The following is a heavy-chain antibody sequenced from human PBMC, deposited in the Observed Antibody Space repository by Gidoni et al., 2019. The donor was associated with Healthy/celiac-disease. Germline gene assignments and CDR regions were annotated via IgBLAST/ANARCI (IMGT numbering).Heavy chain of an antibody. CDR1: GGSISSSSYY. CDR3: ASSGYSSGWYYPPLDY. V-gene: IGHV4-39*01. Sequence: QLQLQESGPGLVKPSETLSLTCTVSGGSISSSSYYWGWIRQPPGKGLEWIGSIYYSGSTYYNPSLKSRVTISVDTSKNQFSLKLSSVTAADTAVYYCASSGYSSGWYYPPLDYWGQGTLVTVSS. J-gene: IGHJ4*02. D-gene: IGHD6-19*01. CDR2: IYYSGST.